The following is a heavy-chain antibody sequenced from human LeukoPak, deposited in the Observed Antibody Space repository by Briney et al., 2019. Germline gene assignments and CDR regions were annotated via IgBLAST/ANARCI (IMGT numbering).Heavy chain of an antibody. CDR1: GGSISSYY. Sequence: KPSETLSLTCTVSGGSISSYYWSWIRQPPGKGLEWIGYIYYSGSTNYNPSLKSRVTISVDTSKNQFSLKLSSVTAADTAVYYCAAVDTAMDDFDYWGQGTLVTVPS. CDR3: AAVDTAMDDFDY. D-gene: IGHD5-18*01. V-gene: IGHV4-59*01. J-gene: IGHJ4*02. CDR2: IYYSGST.